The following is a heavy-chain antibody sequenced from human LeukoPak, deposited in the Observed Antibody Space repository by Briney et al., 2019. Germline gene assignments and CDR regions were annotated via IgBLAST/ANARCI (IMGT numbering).Heavy chain of an antibody. D-gene: IGHD5-12*01. J-gene: IGHJ3*02. CDR3: ARHGWLQAFDI. V-gene: IGHV4-61*05. Sequence: SETLSLTCTVSGGSISSSSYYWSWIRQPPGKGLEWIGYIYYSGSTNYNPSLKSRVTISVDTSKNQFSLKLSSVTAADTAVYYCARHGWLQAFDIWGQGTMVTVSS. CDR2: IYYSGST. CDR1: GGSISSSSYY.